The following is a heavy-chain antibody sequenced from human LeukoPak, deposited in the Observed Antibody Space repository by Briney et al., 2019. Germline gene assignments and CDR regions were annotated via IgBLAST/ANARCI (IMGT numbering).Heavy chain of an antibody. V-gene: IGHV2-70*11. J-gene: IGHJ4*02. Sequence: ESGPTLVKPTQTLTLTCTFSGFSLSTSGMCVSWIRQPPGKALEWLARIDWDDDKYYSTSLKTRLTISKDTSKNQVVLTMTNMDPVDTATYYCARMPALEPSRGFDYWGQGTLVTVSS. D-gene: IGHD1-14*01. CDR1: GFSLSTSGMC. CDR3: ARMPALEPSRGFDY. CDR2: IDWDDDK.